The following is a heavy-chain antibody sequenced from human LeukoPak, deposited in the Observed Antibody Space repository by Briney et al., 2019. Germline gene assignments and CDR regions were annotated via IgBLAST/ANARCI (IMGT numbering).Heavy chain of an antibody. CDR1: GGSISSYY. Sequence: PSETLSLTCTVSGGSISSYYWSWIRQPPGKGLEWIGYIYYSGSTNYNPSLKSRVTISVDTSKNQFSLKLSSVTAADTAVYYCARDCRNHSSGCYDAFDIWGQGTMVTVSS. D-gene: IGHD6-19*01. CDR3: ARDCRNHSSGCYDAFDI. CDR2: IYYSGST. V-gene: IGHV4-59*01. J-gene: IGHJ3*02.